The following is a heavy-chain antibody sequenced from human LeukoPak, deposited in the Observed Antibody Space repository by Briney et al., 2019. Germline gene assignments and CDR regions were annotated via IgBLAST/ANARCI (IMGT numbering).Heavy chain of an antibody. J-gene: IGHJ4*02. D-gene: IGHD5-24*01. CDR3: ASRKKGMATEGFDY. CDR1: GYIFTTYW. V-gene: IGHV5-51*01. CDR2: IYPGDSDT. Sequence: GESLKISCKGSGYIFTTYWIGWVRQMPGKGLEGMGIIYPGDSDTRYSPSFQGHVTISADSSSSTAYLQWSSLKTSDTAIYYCASRKKGMATEGFDYWGQGTLVTVSS.